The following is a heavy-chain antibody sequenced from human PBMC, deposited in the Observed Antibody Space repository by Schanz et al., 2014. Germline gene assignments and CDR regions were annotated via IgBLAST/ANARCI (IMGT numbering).Heavy chain of an antibody. CDR2: ISGYNGKT. V-gene: IGHV1-18*04. D-gene: IGHD2-2*01. CDR3: ARDGNQPLDA. CDR1: GYTFIDYY. J-gene: IGHJ5*02. Sequence: QVQLVQSGAEVKKPGASVKVSCKASGYTFIDYYMHWVRQAPGQGLEWMGWISGYNGKTIYLDNREDKTSMTTDPATSTAYMELRNLRSADTAVYYCARDGNQPLDAWGQGTLVTVSS.